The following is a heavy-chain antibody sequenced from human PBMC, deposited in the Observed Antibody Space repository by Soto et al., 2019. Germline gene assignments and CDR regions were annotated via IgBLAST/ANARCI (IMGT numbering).Heavy chain of an antibody. Sequence: PGGSLRLSCAASGFTFSSYWMSWVRQAPGKGLEWVANIKQDGSEKYYVDSVKGRFTISRDNAKNSLYLQMNSLRAEDTAVYYCARERGRLWQQLVYFDYWGQGTLVTVSS. D-gene: IGHD6-13*01. J-gene: IGHJ4*02. CDR1: GFTFSSYW. CDR3: ARERGRLWQQLVYFDY. V-gene: IGHV3-7*01. CDR2: IKQDGSEK.